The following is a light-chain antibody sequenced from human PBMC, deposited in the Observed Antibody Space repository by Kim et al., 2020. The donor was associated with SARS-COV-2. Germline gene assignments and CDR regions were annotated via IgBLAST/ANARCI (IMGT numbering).Light chain of an antibody. J-gene: IGLJ2*01. CDR1: SLRSYY. Sequence: SSELTQDPAVSVALGQTVRITCQGDSLRSYYASWYQQKPGQAPVLLIYGKNNRPSGIPDRFSGSSSGNTASLTITGAQAEDEADYYCNSRDSSGNHLRVVFGGGTQLTVL. CDR3: NSRDSSGNHLRVV. V-gene: IGLV3-19*01. CDR2: GKN.